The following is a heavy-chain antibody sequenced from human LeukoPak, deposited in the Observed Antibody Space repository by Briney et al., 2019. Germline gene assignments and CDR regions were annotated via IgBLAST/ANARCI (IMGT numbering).Heavy chain of an antibody. D-gene: IGHD2-15*01. CDR1: GGTFSSYA. CDR2: IIPILGIA. CDR3: ARDKDCSGGSCYSRGAFDI. J-gene: IGHJ3*02. Sequence: GASVKVPCKASGGTFSSYAISWVRQAPEQGLEWMGRIIPILGIANYAQKFQGRVTITADKSTSTAYMELSSLRSEDTAVYYCARDKDCSGGSCYSRGAFDIWGQGTMVTVSS. V-gene: IGHV1-69*04.